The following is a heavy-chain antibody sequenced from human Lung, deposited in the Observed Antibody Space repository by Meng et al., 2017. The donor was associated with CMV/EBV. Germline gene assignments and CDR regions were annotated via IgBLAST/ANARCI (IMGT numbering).Heavy chain of an antibody. CDR1: GYTFTGYY. Sequence: ASVKVSXKASGYTFTGYYMHWVRQAPGQGLEWMGWINPNSGGTNYAQKFQGRVTMTRDTSISTAYMELSRLRSDDTAVYYCASGGYCSSTSCYRGWFDPWGQGTLVTFSS. D-gene: IGHD2-2*02. V-gene: IGHV1-2*02. CDR3: ASGGYCSSTSCYRGWFDP. J-gene: IGHJ5*02. CDR2: INPNSGGT.